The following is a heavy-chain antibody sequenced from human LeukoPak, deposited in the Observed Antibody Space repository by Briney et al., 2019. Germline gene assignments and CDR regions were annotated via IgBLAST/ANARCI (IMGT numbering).Heavy chain of an antibody. V-gene: IGHV1-2*06. CDR2: IDPNSGGT. CDR1: GYTFTGFY. J-gene: IGHJ4*02. D-gene: IGHD6-19*01. Sequence: ASVKVSCRASGYTFTGFYFHWVRQAPGQGLEWMGRIDPNSGGTNYAQKFQGRVTVTRDTSISTAYMELSRLRSDDTAVYYCARGPDTVAGLSYYFDYWGQGTLVTVSS. CDR3: ARGPDTVAGLSYYFDY.